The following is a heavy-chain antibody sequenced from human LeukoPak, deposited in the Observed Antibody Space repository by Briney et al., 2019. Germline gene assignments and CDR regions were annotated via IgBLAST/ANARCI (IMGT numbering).Heavy chain of an antibody. D-gene: IGHD2-15*01. J-gene: IGHJ4*02. CDR1: GVSISNGGYY. Sequence: SQTLSLTCTVSGVSISNGGYYWSWIRQHPGKGLEWIGYIYYSGSTCYTPSRRSRVTISVDTSKNQFSLRLSSVPAADTAVYYCARLFSWYFDYWGQGTLVTVSS. CDR3: ARLFSWYFDY. V-gene: IGHV4-31*03. CDR2: IYYSGST.